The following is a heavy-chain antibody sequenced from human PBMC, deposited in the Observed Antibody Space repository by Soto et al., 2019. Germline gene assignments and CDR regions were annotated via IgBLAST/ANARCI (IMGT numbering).Heavy chain of an antibody. J-gene: IGHJ3*02. V-gene: IGHV4-61*08. CDR2: ISHSGSA. CDR3: ARARPDNPNSFDAFDI. Sequence: PYETLSLTRTVSGGYDTSGGHYWRWIRQPPGKGLEWIAYISHSGSASYNSSRKSRATISIDMSKNQFSLRLRSPTAADTAVYYCARARPDNPNSFDAFDIWGPGTLVT. D-gene: IGHD1-1*01. CDR1: GGYDTSGGHY.